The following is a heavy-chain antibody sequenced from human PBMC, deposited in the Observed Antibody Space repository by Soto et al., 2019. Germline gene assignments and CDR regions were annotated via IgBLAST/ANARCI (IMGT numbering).Heavy chain of an antibody. D-gene: IGHD3-16*01. CDR1: GGTFSSYT. CDR3: ARETYYDYVWGILVGMDV. J-gene: IGHJ6*02. CDR2: IIPILGIA. V-gene: IGHV1-69*02. Sequence: QVQLVQSGAEVKKPGSSVKVSCKASGGTFSSYTISWVRQAPGQGLEWMGRIIPILGIANYAQKFQGRVTITADKYTSTAYMELSSLRSEDTAVYYCARETYYDYVWGILVGMDVWGQGTTVTVSS.